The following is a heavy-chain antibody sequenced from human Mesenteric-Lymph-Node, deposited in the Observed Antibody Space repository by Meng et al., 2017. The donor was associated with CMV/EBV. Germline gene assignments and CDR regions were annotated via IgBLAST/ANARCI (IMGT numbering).Heavy chain of an antibody. V-gene: IGHV4-39*07. J-gene: IGHJ6*02. CDR1: GGSISSSSYY. CDR2: IYYSGST. D-gene: IGHD4-11*01. CDR3: ARDRPDYSRGGMDV. Sequence: SETLSLTCTASGGSISSSSYYWGWIRQPPGKGLEWIGSIYYSGSTYYNPSLKSRVTISVDTSKNQFSLKLSSVTAADTAVYYCARDRPDYSRGGMDVWGQGTTVTVSS.